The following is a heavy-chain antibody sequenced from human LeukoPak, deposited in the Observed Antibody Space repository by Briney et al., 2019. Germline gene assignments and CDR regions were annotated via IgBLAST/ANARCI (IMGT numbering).Heavy chain of an antibody. CDR1: GFTFSSYW. Sequence: GGSLRLSCAASGFTFSSYWMSWVRQAPGKGLEWVANIKQDGSEKYYVDSAKGRFTISRDNAKNSLYLQMNSLRAEDTAVYYCARRRGARVLRFLEWLLGAFDIWGQGTMVTVSS. V-gene: IGHV3-7*01. D-gene: IGHD3-3*01. J-gene: IGHJ3*02. CDR2: IKQDGSEK. CDR3: ARRRGARVLRFLEWLLGAFDI.